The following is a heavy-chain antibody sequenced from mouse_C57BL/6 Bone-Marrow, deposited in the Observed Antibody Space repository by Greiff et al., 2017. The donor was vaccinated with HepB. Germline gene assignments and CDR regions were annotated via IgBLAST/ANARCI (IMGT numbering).Heavy chain of an antibody. D-gene: IGHD3-2*02. V-gene: IGHV1-82*01. CDR2: IYPGDGDT. J-gene: IGHJ4*01. Sequence: VQLQQSGPELVKPGASVEISCKASGYAFSSSWMNWVKQRPGKGLEWIGRIYPGDGDTNYNGKFKGKATLTADKSSSTAYMQLSSLTSEDSAVYFCARSSSGYVFYAMDYWGQGTSVTVSS. CDR1: GYAFSSSW. CDR3: ARSSSGYVFYAMDY.